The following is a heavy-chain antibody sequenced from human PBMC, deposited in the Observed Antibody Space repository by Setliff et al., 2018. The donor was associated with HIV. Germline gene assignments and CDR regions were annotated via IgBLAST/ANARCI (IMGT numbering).Heavy chain of an antibody. J-gene: IGHJ4*02. CDR3: ASGEYSYGYRFDY. Sequence: SETLSLTCTVSGGSIGGYYWSWIRQPPGTGLEWLGCIYSGGSTNSNPSLERRVTISLDTSKNQFSLKLTSVTPADTAVYYCASGEYSYGYRFDYWGQGTLVTVSS. CDR2: IYSGGST. V-gene: IGHV4-59*01. D-gene: IGHD5-18*01. CDR1: GGSIGGYY.